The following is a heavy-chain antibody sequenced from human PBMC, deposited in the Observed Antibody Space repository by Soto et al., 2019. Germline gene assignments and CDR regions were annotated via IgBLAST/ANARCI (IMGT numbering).Heavy chain of an antibody. CDR2: INPNSGGT. J-gene: IGHJ4*02. Sequence: ASVKVSCKASGYTFTGYYMHWVRQAPGQGLEWMGWINPNSGGTNYAQKFQGWVTMTRDTSISTAYMELSRLRSDDTAVYYCARVAREGGGYCSGGSCLAFDYWGQGTLVTVSS. CDR3: ARVAREGGGYCSGGSCLAFDY. CDR1: GYTFTGYY. V-gene: IGHV1-2*04. D-gene: IGHD2-15*01.